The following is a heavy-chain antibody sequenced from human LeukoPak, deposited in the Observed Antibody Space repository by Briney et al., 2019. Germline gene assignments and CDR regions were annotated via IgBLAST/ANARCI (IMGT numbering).Heavy chain of an antibody. CDR3: ARFLLIAAADY. J-gene: IGHJ4*02. CDR1: GGSFSGYY. CDR2: INHSGST. D-gene: IGHD6-13*01. Sequence: SETLSLTCAVYGGSFSGYYWSWIRQPPGKGLEWIGEINHSGSTIYNPSLKSRVTISVDTSKNQFSLKLSSVTAADTAVYYCARFLLIAAADYWGQGTLVTVSS. V-gene: IGHV4-34*01.